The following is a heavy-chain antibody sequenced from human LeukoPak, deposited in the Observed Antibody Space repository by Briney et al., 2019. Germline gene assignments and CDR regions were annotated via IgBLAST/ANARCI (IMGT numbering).Heavy chain of an antibody. J-gene: IGHJ4*02. CDR1: GGSISSSSYY. CDR2: IYYSGST. V-gene: IGHV4-39*01. CDR3: ARTNLALTALDY. D-gene: IGHD3-3*02. Sequence: SETLSLTCTVSGGSISSSSYYWGWIRQPPGKGLEWIGSIYYSGSTYYNPSLKSRVTISVDTSKNQFSLKLSSVTAADTAVYYCARTNLALTALDYQGQGTLVTVSS.